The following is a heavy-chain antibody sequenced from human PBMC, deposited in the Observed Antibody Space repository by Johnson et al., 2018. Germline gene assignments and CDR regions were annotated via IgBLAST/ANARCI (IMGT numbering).Heavy chain of an antibody. D-gene: IGHD1-26*01. CDR2: ISSSSSYI. CDR3: ARDDRSPVVGATGHDAFDI. J-gene: IGHJ3*02. V-gene: IGHV3-21*01. CDR1: GFTFSSYW. Sequence: VQLQESGGGLVQPGRSLRLSCAASGFTFSSYWMSWVRQAPGKGLEWVSSISSSSSYIYYADSVKGRFTISRDNDKNSLYMQMNSLRAEDTAVYYCARDDRSPVVGATGHDAFDIWGQGTMVTVSS.